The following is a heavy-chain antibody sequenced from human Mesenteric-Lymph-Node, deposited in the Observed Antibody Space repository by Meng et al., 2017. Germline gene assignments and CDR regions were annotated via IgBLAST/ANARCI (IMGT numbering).Heavy chain of an antibody. CDR3: ARAGHHYDFWSGYKYRGDWFDP. J-gene: IGHJ5*02. Sequence: GSLRLSCTVSGYSISSGYYWGWIRQPPGKGLEWIGSIYHSGSTYYNPSLKSLVTISVDTSKNQFSLKLSSVTAADTAVYYCARAGHHYDFWSGYKYRGDWFDPWGHGTRVTVSS. V-gene: IGHV4-38-2*02. D-gene: IGHD3-3*01. CDR1: GYSISSGYY. CDR2: IYHSGST.